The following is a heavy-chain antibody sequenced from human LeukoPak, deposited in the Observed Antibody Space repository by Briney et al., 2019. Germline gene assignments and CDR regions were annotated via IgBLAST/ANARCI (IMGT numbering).Heavy chain of an antibody. Sequence: GGSLRLSCAASGFTFSYYWMNWVRQAAGRRLEWVASIKQDGSDKYYVDSVKGRFTISRDNAKNSLHLQMNSLRVEDTAVYYCARGSGSYGGAFDYWGQGTLVTVSS. V-gene: IGHV3-7*01. CDR2: IKQDGSDK. CDR3: ARGSGSYGGAFDY. CDR1: GFTFSYYW. D-gene: IGHD1-26*01. J-gene: IGHJ4*02.